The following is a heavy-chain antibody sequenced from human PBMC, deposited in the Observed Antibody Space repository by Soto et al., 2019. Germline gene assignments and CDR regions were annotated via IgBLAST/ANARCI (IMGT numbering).Heavy chain of an antibody. CDR1: GYTFASYD. CDR2: MNPNSNNT. Sequence: QVQLVQSGAEVKTPGASVKVSCKASGYTFASYDMNWVRQAPGQGLEWMGRMNPNSNNTGYAQKFQDKLTMTRDIATTKAHMELSSLKNEDTAVYYGARNDGYHFNWLDSWGHGTQVTDSA. CDR3: ARNDGYHFNWLDS. V-gene: IGHV1-8*01. J-gene: IGHJ5*01. D-gene: IGHD2-21*01.